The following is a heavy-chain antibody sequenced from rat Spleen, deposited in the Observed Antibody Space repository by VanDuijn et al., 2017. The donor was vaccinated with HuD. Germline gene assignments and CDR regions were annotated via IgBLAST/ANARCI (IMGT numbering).Heavy chain of an antibody. V-gene: IGHV5-25*01. CDR2: ISTGGGNT. CDR3: GKDMNYYSTYPFYVMGA. D-gene: IGHD1-2*01. CDR1: GFTLSNFY. J-gene: IGHJ4*01. Sequence: EVQLVESGGGFVQPGRSMKLSCAASGFTLSNFYMAWVRQAPTKGLEWVASISTGGGNTHYRDSVKGRFTISKNNAKNTLYLQMDSLRSEDTATYYCGKDMNYYSTYPFYVMGAWGQGASVTVSS.